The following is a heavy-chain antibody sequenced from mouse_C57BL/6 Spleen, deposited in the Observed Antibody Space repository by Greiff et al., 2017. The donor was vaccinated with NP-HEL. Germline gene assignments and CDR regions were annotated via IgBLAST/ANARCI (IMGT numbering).Heavy chain of an antibody. CDR2: ICSGGRYT. V-gene: IGHV5-6*01. Sequence: DVHLVESGGDLVKPGGSLKLSCSASGFTFSSYGMSWVRQTPDKRLEWIANICSGGRYTNYTDRYKERFTIYRDKTKNTLYLTVISLKSEDTAMYYAVRPRENYYGCWEYFDVWGTGTTVTVSS. J-gene: IGHJ1*03. CDR1: GFTFSSYG. CDR3: VRPRENYYGCWEYFDV. D-gene: IGHD1-1*01.